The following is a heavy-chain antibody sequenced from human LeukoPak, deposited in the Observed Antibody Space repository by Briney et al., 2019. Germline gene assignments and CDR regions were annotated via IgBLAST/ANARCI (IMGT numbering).Heavy chain of an antibody. Sequence: GRSLRLSCAASGFTFSSHGMNWVRQAPGKGLEWLSFISSGSSLIHYADSVKGRFTISRDDAKDSLYLQMNSLRDEDTAAYYCARAQVELNQIFDYWGQGTPVTVSS. CDR2: ISSGSSLI. J-gene: IGHJ4*02. D-gene: IGHD1-1*01. CDR1: GFTFSSHG. CDR3: ARAQVELNQIFDY. V-gene: IGHV3-48*02.